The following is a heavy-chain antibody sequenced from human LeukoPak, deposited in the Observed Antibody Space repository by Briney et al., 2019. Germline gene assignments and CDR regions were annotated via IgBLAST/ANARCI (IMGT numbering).Heavy chain of an antibody. CDR1: GGSISSGGYY. Sequence: PSETLSLTCTVSGGSISSGGYYWSWIRQHPGKGLEWIGYIYYSGSTYYNPSLKSRVTISVDTSKNQFSLKLSSVTAADTAVYYCARGGDGYNYYFDYWGQGTLVTVSS. V-gene: IGHV4-31*03. CDR2: IYYSGST. J-gene: IGHJ4*02. CDR3: ARGGDGYNYYFDY. D-gene: IGHD5-24*01.